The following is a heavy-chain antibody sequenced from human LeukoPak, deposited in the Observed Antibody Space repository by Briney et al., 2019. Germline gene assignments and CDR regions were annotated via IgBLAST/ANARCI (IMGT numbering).Heavy chain of an antibody. CDR1: GFTFNNYA. V-gene: IGHV3-7*01. J-gene: IGHJ4*02. CDR2: INRDGSER. D-gene: IGHD3-9*01. CDR3: ARDGPHYDIDY. Sequence: PGGSLRLSCAASGFTFNNYAMNWVRQAPGKGLEWVANINRDGSERYYVDSVKGRFTISRDSSDNTLYLQMNSLRAEDTALYYCARDGPHYDIDYWGQGTLVTVSS.